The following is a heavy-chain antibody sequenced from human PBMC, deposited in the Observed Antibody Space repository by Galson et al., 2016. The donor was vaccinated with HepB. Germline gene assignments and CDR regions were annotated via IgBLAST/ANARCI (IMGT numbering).Heavy chain of an antibody. V-gene: IGHV3-21*01. Sequence: SLRLSCAASEFTFSSYSMNWVRQAPGKGLEWVSSISSVSSYIYYADSMKGRFTVSRDNAKNSLYLQMNSLRAEDTAVYYCARDRVGSSYYMDLFDYWGQGTLVTVSS. D-gene: IGHD1-26*01. CDR1: EFTFSSYS. CDR3: ARDRVGSSYYMDLFDY. CDR2: ISSVSSYI. J-gene: IGHJ4*02.